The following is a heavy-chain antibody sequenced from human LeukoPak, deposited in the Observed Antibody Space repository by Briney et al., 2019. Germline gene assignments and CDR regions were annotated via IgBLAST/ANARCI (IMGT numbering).Heavy chain of an antibody. CDR2: IGTAGDT. V-gene: IGHV3-13*01. D-gene: IGHD4-11*01. J-gene: IGHJ6*02. CDR1: GFTFSSYD. CDR3: ARALASTVTTSGSYYGMDV. Sequence: GGSLRLSCAASGFTFSSYDMHWVRRATGKGLEWVSAIGTAGDTYYPGSVKGRFTISRENAKNSLYLQMNSLRAGDTAVYYCARALASTVTTSGSYYGMDVWGQGTTVTVSS.